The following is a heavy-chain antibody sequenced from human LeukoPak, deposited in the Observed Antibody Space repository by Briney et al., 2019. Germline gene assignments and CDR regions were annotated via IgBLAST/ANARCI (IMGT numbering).Heavy chain of an antibody. CDR1: GGSISSGGHY. V-gene: IGHV4-30-2*02. J-gene: IGHJ4*02. Sequence: SETLSLTCTVSGGSISSGGHYWSWIRQPPGKGLEWIGYIYHSGSTYYNPSLKSRVTISVDRSKNQFSLKLSSVTAADTAVYYCARMETVTTDPFDYWGQGTLVTVSS. D-gene: IGHD4-17*01. CDR3: ARMETVTTDPFDY. CDR2: IYHSGST.